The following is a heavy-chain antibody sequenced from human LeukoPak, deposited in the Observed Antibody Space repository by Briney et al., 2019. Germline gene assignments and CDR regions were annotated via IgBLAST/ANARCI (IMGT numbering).Heavy chain of an antibody. J-gene: IGHJ4*02. CDR2: ISGSGGST. CDR3: AKDRQVATGYYFDY. V-gene: IGHV3-23*01. CDR1: GFTFSSYA. D-gene: IGHD5-12*01. Sequence: GGSLRLSCAASGFTFSSYAMSWVRQAPGKGLEWVSAISGSGGSTYYADSVKGRFTISRDNSKNTLYLQMNSLRAEDTAVYCCAKDRQVATGYYFDYWGQGTLVTVSS.